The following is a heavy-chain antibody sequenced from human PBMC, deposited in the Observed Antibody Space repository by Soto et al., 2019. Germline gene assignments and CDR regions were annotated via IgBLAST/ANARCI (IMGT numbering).Heavy chain of an antibody. CDR3: AGFYQLLSYSFDP. J-gene: IGHJ5*02. CDR1: GGTFSSYA. CDR2: IIPIFGTA. D-gene: IGHD2-2*01. V-gene: IGHV1-69*06. Sequence: SVKVSCKASGGTFSSYAISWVRQAPGQGLEWMGGIIPIFGTANYAQKFQGRVTITADKSTSTAYMELSSLRSEDTAVYYCAGFYQLLSYSFDPWGQRTLVTVSS.